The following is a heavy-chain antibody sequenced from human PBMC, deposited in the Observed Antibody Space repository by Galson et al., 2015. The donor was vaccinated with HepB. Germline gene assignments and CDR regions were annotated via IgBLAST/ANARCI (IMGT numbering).Heavy chain of an antibody. CDR2: IYSGDRT. CDR3: ARGTSGHDC. Sequence: SLRLSCAASGFSVSDSFMSWVRQAPGKGLEWVSIIYSGDRTFYTDSVKGRFSISRDNSRNTMYLQVNSLKGDDTAVYYCARGTSGHDCWGQGTLVTVSP. J-gene: IGHJ4*02. D-gene: IGHD5-12*01. V-gene: IGHV3-53*01. CDR1: GFSVSDSF.